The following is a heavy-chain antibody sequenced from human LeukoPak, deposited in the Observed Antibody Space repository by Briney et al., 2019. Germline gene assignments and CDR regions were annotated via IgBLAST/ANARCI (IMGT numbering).Heavy chain of an antibody. CDR2: ISGSGGGT. CDR1: GFTFSSYG. V-gene: IGHV3-21*01. D-gene: IGHD1-26*01. Sequence: GGSLRLSCAASGFTFSSYGMNWVRQAPGKGLEWVSSISGSGGGTFYADSVKGRFTISRDNAKNSLYLQMNSLRAEDTAVYYCARAFSGSYFHWGQGTLVTVSS. J-gene: IGHJ4*02. CDR3: ARAFSGSYFH.